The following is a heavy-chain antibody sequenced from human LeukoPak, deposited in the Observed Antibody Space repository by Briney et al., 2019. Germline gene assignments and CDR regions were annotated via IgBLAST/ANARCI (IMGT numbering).Heavy chain of an antibody. D-gene: IGHD3-16*02. CDR2: INPSGGST. CDR1: GYTFTSYY. Sequence: ASVKVSCKASGYTFTSYYMHWVRQAPGQGLEWMGIINPSGGSTSYAKKFQGRVTMTRDTSTSTVYMELSSLRSEDTAVYYCARERYNWKARHDYVWGSYPDYWGQGTLVTVSS. J-gene: IGHJ4*02. CDR3: ARERYNWKARHDYVWGSYPDY. V-gene: IGHV1-46*01.